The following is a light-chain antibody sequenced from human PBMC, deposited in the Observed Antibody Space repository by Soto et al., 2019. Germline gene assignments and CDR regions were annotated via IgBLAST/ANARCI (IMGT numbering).Light chain of an antibody. CDR3: QQFGGSPRT. CDR2: RVF. CDR1: QSVGES. J-gene: IGKJ1*01. V-gene: IGKV3-20*01. Sequence: EIVLTQSPGTLSLSPGERSTLSFRASQSVGESLVWYQQKPGQAPRLLIYRVFNRATGIPDRFSGSGSGTDFTLTISRLEPEDFAVYYCQQFGGSPRTFGRGTKVDIK.